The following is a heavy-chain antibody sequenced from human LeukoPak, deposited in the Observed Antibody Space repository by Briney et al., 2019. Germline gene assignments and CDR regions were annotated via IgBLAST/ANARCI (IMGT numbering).Heavy chain of an antibody. CDR1: GFTFDDYA. CDR2: ISWNSGSI. V-gene: IGHV3-9*01. D-gene: IGHD1-26*01. Sequence: GGSLRLSCAASGFTFDDYAMHWVRQAPGKGLEWVSGISWNSGSIGYADSVKGRFTISRDNAKNSLYLQMNSLRAEDTALYYCAKDLVGATTGYYYGMDVWGQGTTATVSS. J-gene: IGHJ6*02. CDR3: AKDLVGATTGYYYGMDV.